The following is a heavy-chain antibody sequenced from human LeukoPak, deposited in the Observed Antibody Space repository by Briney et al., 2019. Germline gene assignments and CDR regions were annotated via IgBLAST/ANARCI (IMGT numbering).Heavy chain of an antibody. Sequence: SETLSLTCNVSGGSIRGYYWSWIRQPPGKGLEWIGYIYSSGSTNYNPSLKSRVTMSVDTSKNQFSLKVSSVTAADTAVYYCARDFGSDWYFDLWGRGTLVTVSS. J-gene: IGHJ2*01. CDR2: IYSSGST. CDR1: GGSIRGYY. CDR3: ARDFGSDWYFDL. V-gene: IGHV4-59*01. D-gene: IGHD3-10*01.